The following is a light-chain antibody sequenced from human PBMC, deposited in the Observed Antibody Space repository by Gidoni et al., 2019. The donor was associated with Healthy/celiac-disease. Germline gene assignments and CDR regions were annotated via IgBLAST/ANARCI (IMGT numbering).Light chain of an antibody. V-gene: IGKV3-15*01. CDR2: GAS. CDR3: QQYNNWPRA. Sequence: DIVMTPSPATLSVYPGERATLPCRASQSVSSNLAWYQQKPGQAPRLLIYGASTRATGIPARFSGSGSGTEFTLTISSLQSEDFAVYYCQQYNNWPRAFGQGTKVEIK. J-gene: IGKJ1*01. CDR1: QSVSSN.